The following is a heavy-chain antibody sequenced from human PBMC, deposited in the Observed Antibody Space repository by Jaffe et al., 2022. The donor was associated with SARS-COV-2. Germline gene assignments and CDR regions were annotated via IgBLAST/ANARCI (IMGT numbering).Heavy chain of an antibody. J-gene: IGHJ6*03. CDR2: ISWDGGST. V-gene: IGHV3-43*01. Sequence: EVQLVESGGVVVQPGGSLRLSCAASGFTFDDYTMHWVRQAPGKGLEWVSLISWDGGSTYYADSVKGRFTISRDNSKNSLYLQMNSLRTEDTALYYCAKDIGRGDYYYYYMDVWGKGTTVTVSS. CDR1: GFTFDDYT. D-gene: IGHD2-15*01. CDR3: AKDIGRGDYYYYYMDV.